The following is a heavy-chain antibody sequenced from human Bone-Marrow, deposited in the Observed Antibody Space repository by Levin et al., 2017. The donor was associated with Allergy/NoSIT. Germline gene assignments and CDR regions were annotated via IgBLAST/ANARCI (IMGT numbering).Heavy chain of an antibody. CDR2: ISAYNGNT. J-gene: IGHJ6*02. Sequence: ASVKVSCKASGYTFTSYGISWVRQAPGQGLEWMGWISAYNGNTNYAQKLQGRVTMTTDTSTSTAYMELRSLRSDDTAVYYCARDRKHIVVVTARWGMDVWGQGTTVTVSS. V-gene: IGHV1-18*01. D-gene: IGHD2-21*02. CDR3: ARDRKHIVVVTARWGMDV. CDR1: GYTFTSYG.